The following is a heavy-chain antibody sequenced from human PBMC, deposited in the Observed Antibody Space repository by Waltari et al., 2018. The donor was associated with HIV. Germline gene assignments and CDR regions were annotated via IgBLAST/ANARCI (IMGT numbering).Heavy chain of an antibody. CDR3: AREKGDSSGYYVAAFDI. D-gene: IGHD3-22*01. CDR2: IYTSGST. CDR1: GGSISSGSHY. V-gene: IGHV4-61*02. J-gene: IGHJ3*02. Sequence: QVQLQESGPGLVKPSQTLSLTCTVSGGSISSGSHYRTWTRQPAGKGLEWIGRIYTSGSTNYNPSLKSRVTISVDTSKNQFSLKLSSVTAADTAVYYCAREKGDSSGYYVAAFDIWGQGTMVTVSS.